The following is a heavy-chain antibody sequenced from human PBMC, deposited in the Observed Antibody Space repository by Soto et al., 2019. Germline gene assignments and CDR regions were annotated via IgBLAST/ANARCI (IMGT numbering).Heavy chain of an antibody. CDR1: GGTFSSYA. Sequence: QVQLVQSGAEVKKPGSSVKVSCKASGGTFSSYAISWVRQAPGQGLEWMGGIILIFGTANYAQKFQGRVTITADESTSTAYMELSSLRSEDTAVYYCARAPGYSGSYPPGGAFDIWGQGTMVTVSS. J-gene: IGHJ3*02. V-gene: IGHV1-69*01. CDR2: IILIFGTA. CDR3: ARAPGYSGSYPPGGAFDI. D-gene: IGHD1-26*01.